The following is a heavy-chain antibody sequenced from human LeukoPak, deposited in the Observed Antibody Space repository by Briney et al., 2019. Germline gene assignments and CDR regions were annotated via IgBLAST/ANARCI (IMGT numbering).Heavy chain of an antibody. CDR1: GFTVSSYW. CDR3: ARVTGGYNLVDY. CDR2: ISDVGSHT. D-gene: IGHD5-24*01. J-gene: IGHJ4*02. V-gene: IGHV3-74*01. Sequence: GGSLRLSCAASGFTVSSYWMHWVRQAPGTGLVWVSRISDVGSHTFYADSVKGRFATSRDNAKNTLYLQMNSLRVEDTAVYYCARVTGGYNLVDYWGQGTLVTVSS.